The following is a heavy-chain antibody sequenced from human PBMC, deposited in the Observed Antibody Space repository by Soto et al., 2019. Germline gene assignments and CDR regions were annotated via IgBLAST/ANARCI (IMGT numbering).Heavy chain of an antibody. CDR3: ARAWELPYYYYGMDV. V-gene: IGHV4-59*01. CDR2: IYYSGST. D-gene: IGHD1-26*01. J-gene: IGHJ6*02. Sequence: QVQLQESGPGLVKPSETLSLTCTVSGGSISSYYWSWIRQPPGKGLEWIGYIYYSGSTNYNPSLKSRVTISVDTSKNQFSLKLSSVTAADTAVYYCARAWELPYYYYGMDVWGQGTTVTVSS. CDR1: GGSISSYY.